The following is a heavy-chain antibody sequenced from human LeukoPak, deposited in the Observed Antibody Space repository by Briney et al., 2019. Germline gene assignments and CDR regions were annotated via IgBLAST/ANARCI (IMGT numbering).Heavy chain of an antibody. J-gene: IGHJ4*02. CDR1: GFTFSSYW. CDR2: ISSSSSYI. CDR3: AKMIAAAGALDY. V-gene: IGHV3-21*01. Sequence: PGGSLRLSCAASGFTFSSYWMHWVRQAPGKGLEWVSSISSSSSYIYYADSVKGRFTISRDNAKNSLYLQMNSLRAEDTAVYYCAKMIAAAGALDYWGQGTLVTVSS. D-gene: IGHD6-13*01.